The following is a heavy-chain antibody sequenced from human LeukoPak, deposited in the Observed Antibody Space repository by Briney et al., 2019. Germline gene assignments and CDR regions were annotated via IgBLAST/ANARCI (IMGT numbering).Heavy chain of an antibody. V-gene: IGHV6-1*01. Sequence: SQILSLTCAISGDSVSSNSAAWNWIRPSPSRGLEWLGRTYYRSKWYNDYAVSVKSRITINPDTSKNQFSLQLNFVTPEDTAVYYCARAPALYYYGMDVWGQGTTVTVSS. CDR1: GDSVSSNSAA. CDR2: TYYRSKWYN. J-gene: IGHJ6*02. CDR3: ARAPALYYYGMDV.